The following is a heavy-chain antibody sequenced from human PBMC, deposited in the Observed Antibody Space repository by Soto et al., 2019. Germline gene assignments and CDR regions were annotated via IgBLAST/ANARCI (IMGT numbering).Heavy chain of an antibody. Sequence: QVQLVESGGAVVQPGRSLRLSCTASGFTFNTYRMHWVRQAPGKGLEWVAVIWFDGSNKFYLASVKGRFTISRDNSQNRVYLQMNNVRAEDTAVYHCARPRYRGDDPVAVEILGRGTVVTFSS. CDR2: IWFDGSNK. J-gene: IGHJ3*02. CDR1: GFTFNTYR. CDR3: ARPRYRGDDPVAVEI. D-gene: IGHD5-12*01. V-gene: IGHV3-33*01.